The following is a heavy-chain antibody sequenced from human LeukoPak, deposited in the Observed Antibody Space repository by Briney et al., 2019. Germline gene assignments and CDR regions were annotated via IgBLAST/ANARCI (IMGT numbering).Heavy chain of an antibody. CDR1: GFTFSSYS. V-gene: IGHV3-21*01. J-gene: IGHJ4*02. D-gene: IGHD5-24*01. CDR3: ARATDGYNAEGDY. CDR2: ISSSSSYI. Sequence: GGSLRLSCAASGFTFSSYSMNWVRQAPGKGLEWLSSISSSSSYIYYADSVKGRFTISRHNAKNSLYLQMNSQRAEDTAVYYCARATDGYNAEGDYWGQGTLVTVSS.